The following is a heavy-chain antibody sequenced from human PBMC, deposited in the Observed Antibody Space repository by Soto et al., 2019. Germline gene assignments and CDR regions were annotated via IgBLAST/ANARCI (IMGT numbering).Heavy chain of an antibody. CDR2: ISAYNGNT. D-gene: IGHD5-12*01. CDR3: VREVRTAYDSVVECYSHYYCMDG. J-gene: IGHJ6*02. V-gene: IGHV1-18*01. Sequence: ASVKVSCKASGYSFTSYGISWVRQAPGQGLEWMGWISAYNGNTNYAQKLQGRVTMTTDTSTSTAYMELRSLRSDDTAVYYCVREVRTAYDSVVECYSHYYCMDGWG. CDR1: GYSFTSYG.